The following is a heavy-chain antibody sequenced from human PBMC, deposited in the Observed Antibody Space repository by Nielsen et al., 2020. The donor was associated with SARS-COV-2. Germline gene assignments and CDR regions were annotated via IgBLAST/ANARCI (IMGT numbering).Heavy chain of an antibody. CDR2: ISGSGGGT. D-gene: IGHD1-26*01. J-gene: IGHJ5*02. CDR1: GFLFRSYA. CDR3: AKEGNSGSAYDQ. V-gene: IGHV3-23*01. Sequence: GGSLRLSCVASGFLFRSYAMNWVRQAPGKGLEWVSTISGSGGGTYYADSVKGRFSISRDNSKNMLYLQMNSLRAEDTALYYCAKEGNSGSAYDQWGQGTLVTVSS.